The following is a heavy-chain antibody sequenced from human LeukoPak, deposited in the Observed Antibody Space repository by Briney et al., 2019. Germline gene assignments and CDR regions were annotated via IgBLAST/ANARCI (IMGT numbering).Heavy chain of an antibody. CDR1: GYTFTGYY. V-gene: IGHV1-2*02. CDR2: INPNSGGT. J-gene: IGHJ4*02. D-gene: IGHD1-26*01. CDR3: ARGGSGSYYGGDY. Sequence: GASVTVSCKASGYTFTGYYMHWVRQAPGQGLEWMGWINPNSGGTNYAQKFQGRVTMTRDTSISTAYMELSRLRSDDTAVYYCARGGSGSYYGGDYWGQGTLVTVSS.